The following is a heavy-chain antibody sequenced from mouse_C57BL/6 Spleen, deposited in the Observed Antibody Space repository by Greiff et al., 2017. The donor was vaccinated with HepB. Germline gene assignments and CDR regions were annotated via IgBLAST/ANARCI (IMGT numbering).Heavy chain of an antibody. V-gene: IGHV1-62-2*01. CDR3: ARHEAPYDAMDY. J-gene: IGHJ4*01. CDR1: GYTFTEYT. CDR2: FYPGSGSI. D-gene: IGHD2-3*01. Sequence: LMKPGASVKLSCKASGYTFTEYTIHWVKQRSGQGLEWIGWFYPGSGSIKYNEKFKDKATLTADKSSSTVYMELSRLTSEDSAVYFCARHEAPYDAMDYWGQGTSVTVSS.